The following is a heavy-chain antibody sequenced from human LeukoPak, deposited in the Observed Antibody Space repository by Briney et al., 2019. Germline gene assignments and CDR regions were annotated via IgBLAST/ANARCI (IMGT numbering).Heavy chain of an antibody. V-gene: IGHV3-7*01. CDR2: IRQDGGEK. CDR3: VAGSGWLPDY. Sequence: PGGSLGLSCAVSGFAFSNYWMNWVLQAPGKGLEWVAIIRQDGGEKLYVDSVKGRFTISRDNAKNSLYLQMNSLRAEDTAVYYCVAGSGWLPDYWGQGTQVTVSS. CDR1: GFAFSNYW. D-gene: IGHD6-19*01. J-gene: IGHJ4*02.